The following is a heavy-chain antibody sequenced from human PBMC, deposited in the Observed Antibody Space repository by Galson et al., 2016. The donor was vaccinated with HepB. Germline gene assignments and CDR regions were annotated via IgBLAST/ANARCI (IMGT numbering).Heavy chain of an antibody. D-gene: IGHD1-1*01. CDR2: VSYDGSDK. CDR3: ARDLEPTAYYYDYALDV. CDR1: GFTFSHYA. V-gene: IGHV3-30*03. J-gene: IGHJ6*04. Sequence: SLRLSCAVSGFTFSHYAMHWVRQAPAKGLEWVAVVSYDGSDKYYADSVKGRFIISRDNSKNTLDLQMNSLRTEDTALYYCARDLEPTAYYYDYALDVWGKGTTVTVSS.